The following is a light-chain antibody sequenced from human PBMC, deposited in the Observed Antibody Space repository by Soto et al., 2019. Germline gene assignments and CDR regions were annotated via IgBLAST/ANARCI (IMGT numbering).Light chain of an antibody. J-gene: IGKJ4*01. CDR2: DAS. CDR1: QSVRSW. CDR3: QQYDNYPLT. V-gene: IGKV1-5*01. Sequence: DIQMTQSPSTLPASLGDRVTITCRASQSVRSWLAWYQQKPGRAPKFLIYDASSLESGVPSRFSGSGSGTEFTLTISNLQPDDFATYYCQQYDNYPLTFGGGTKVDIK.